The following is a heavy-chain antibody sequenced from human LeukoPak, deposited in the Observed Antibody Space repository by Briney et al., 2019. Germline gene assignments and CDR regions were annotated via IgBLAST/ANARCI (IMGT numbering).Heavy chain of an antibody. CDR1: GGSITSGSEY. CDR2: MYKSGST. V-gene: IGHV4-61*02. D-gene: IGHD2-2*01. J-gene: IGHJ5*02. CDR3: ARGRGKYQLLRLGSDGWFDP. Sequence: SQTLSLTCTVSGGSITSGSEYWTWIRQPAGKGLEWIGLMYKSGSTNYNPSLKSRVTISVDTSKNQFSLKMSSVTAADTAVYYCARGRGKYQLLRLGSDGWFDPWGQGTLVTVSS.